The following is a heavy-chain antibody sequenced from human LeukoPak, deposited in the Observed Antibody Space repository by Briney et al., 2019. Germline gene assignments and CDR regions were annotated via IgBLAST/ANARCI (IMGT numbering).Heavy chain of an antibody. V-gene: IGHV3-23*01. CDR2: ISGSGVLT. CDR1: GFNFNVYA. CDR3: AKDRPNYYHNNGHYYRQNGDY. D-gene: IGHD3-22*01. J-gene: IGHJ4*02. Sequence: PGGSLRLSCGASGFNFNVYAMSWVRQSPGKGLEWVSSISGSGVLTFYAGSVKGRFTISRDNFKNTLSLQMNSLRVADTAVYYCAKDRPNYYHNNGHYYRQNGDYWGQGTLVTVSS.